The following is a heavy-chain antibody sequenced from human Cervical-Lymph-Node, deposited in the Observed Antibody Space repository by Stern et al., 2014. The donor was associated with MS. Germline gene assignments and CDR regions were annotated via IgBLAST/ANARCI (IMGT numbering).Heavy chain of an antibody. V-gene: IGHV3-33*01. J-gene: IGHJ4*02. CDR3: ARDGDGYSSGWTYYFDY. CDR2: LWYDGSNK. CDR1: GFTFSSYG. D-gene: IGHD6-19*01. Sequence: VQLVESGGGVVQPGRSLRLSCAASGFTFSSYGMHWVRQAPGKGLEGVAVLWYDGSNKYYADSVKGRFTISRDNSKNTLYLQMNSLRAEDTAVYYCARDGDGYSSGWTYYFDYWGQGTLVTVSS.